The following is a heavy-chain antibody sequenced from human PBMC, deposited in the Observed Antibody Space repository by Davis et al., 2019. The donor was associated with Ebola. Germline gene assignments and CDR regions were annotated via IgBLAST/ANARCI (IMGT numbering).Heavy chain of an antibody. D-gene: IGHD6-19*01. CDR3: ARAVPGKEDLDY. Sequence: PGGSLRLSCATSGFHLSNYAMHWVRQTPDTGLERVAVASHDGTTTYYDDSVKGRFTTPRDNSKNTRYLQLNRRRTEDTAVYFCARAVPGKEDLDYWGQGTLVTVSS. CDR1: GFHLSNYA. J-gene: IGHJ4*02. V-gene: IGHV3-30*04. CDR2: ASHDGTTT.